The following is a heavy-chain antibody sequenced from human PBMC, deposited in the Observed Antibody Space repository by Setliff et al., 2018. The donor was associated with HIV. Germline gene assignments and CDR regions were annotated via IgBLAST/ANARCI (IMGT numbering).Heavy chain of an antibody. J-gene: IGHJ4*02. CDR3: VRDHLWAFDY. CDR2: ISSSSSTI. CDR1: GFTFSSYS. D-gene: IGHD1-26*01. Sequence: PGGSLRLSCAASGFTFSSYSMNWVRQAPGKGLEWVSYISSSSSTIYYADSVKGRFTISRDNAKNSLYLQMNSLRVEDTAVYYCVRDHLWAFDYWGQGTLVTVSS. V-gene: IGHV3-48*01.